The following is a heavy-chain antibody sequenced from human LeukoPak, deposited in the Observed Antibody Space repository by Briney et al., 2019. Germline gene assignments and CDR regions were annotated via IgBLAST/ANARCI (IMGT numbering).Heavy chain of an antibody. CDR1: GFTFNDHA. CDR2: INWNSDNI. V-gene: IGHV3-9*01. Sequence: GGSLRLSCAASGFTFNDHAMYWVRQAPGKGLEWVSGINWNSDNIGYADSVKGRYTISRDDAKNSLFLQMNSPRTGDTALYYCARASYYYDTTGLGAVDIWGQGTMVTVSS. D-gene: IGHD3-22*01. CDR3: ARASYYYDTTGLGAVDI. J-gene: IGHJ3*02.